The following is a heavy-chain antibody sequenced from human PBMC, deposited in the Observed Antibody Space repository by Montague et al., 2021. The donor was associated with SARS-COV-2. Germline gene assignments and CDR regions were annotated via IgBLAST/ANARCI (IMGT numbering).Heavy chain of an antibody. V-gene: IGHV4-34*01. Sequence: SETLSLTCAVYGGSFSGYYWSWIRQPPGKGLEWIGEINHSGSTNYNPSPKSRVTISVDTSKNQFSLKLSSVTAADTAVYYCARGPRITMIVVVTTRLWFDPWGQGTLVTVSS. CDR2: INHSGST. CDR3: ARGPRITMIVVVTTRLWFDP. D-gene: IGHD3-22*01. J-gene: IGHJ5*02. CDR1: GGSFSGYY.